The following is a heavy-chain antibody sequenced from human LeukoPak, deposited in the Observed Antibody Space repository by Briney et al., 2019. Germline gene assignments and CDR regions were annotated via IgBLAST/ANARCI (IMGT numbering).Heavy chain of an antibody. Sequence: PSETLSLTCTVSGGSISRYYWSWIRQPPGKGLEWIGYIYYSGSTNYNPSLKSRVTISVDTSKSQFSLKLSSVTAADTAVYYCARHLGRFDPWGQGTLVTVSS. CDR1: GGSISRYY. CDR3: ARHLGRFDP. V-gene: IGHV4-59*08. CDR2: IYYSGST. J-gene: IGHJ5*02.